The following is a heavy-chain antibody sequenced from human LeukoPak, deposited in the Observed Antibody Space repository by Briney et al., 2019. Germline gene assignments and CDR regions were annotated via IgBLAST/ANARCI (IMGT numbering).Heavy chain of an antibody. V-gene: IGHV4-31*03. CDR1: GGSISSGGHY. CDR3: ARGQPSDWSYDY. J-gene: IGHJ4*02. CDR2: IQYSGTT. Sequence: SETLSLTCTAFGGSISSGGHYWSWIRQHPGKGLEWIGYIQYSGTTYYNPSLKSRVAISGDTSKNQFSLKPTSVTAADTAVYYCARGQPSDWSYDYWGQGTLVTVSS. D-gene: IGHD3/OR15-3a*01.